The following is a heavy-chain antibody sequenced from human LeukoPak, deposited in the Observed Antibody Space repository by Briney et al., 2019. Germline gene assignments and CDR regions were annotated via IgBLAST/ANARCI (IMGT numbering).Heavy chain of an antibody. CDR2: IKEDGSVK. CDR3: ARGSTWQLDY. CDR1: GFTFSTHW. J-gene: IGHJ4*02. Sequence: PGGSLRLSCTAPGFTFSTHWMTWVRQPPGKGLEWVANIKEDGSVKYYVDSVKGRFTISRDNTKNALYLQMNSLRADDTAVYFCARGSTWQLDYWGQGTLITVSS. D-gene: IGHD3-10*01. V-gene: IGHV3-7*03.